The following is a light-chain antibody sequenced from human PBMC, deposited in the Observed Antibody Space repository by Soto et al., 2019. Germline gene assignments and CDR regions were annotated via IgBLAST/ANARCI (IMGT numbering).Light chain of an antibody. Sequence: QSALTQPDSVSGSPGQSITISCTGTSSDVGSYNLVSWYQQHPGKAPKLMIYEGSKRPSGVSNRFSGSKSGNTASLTISGLQAEDEVDYYCCSYAGSSTLVFGGGTKLTVL. CDR1: SSDVGSYNL. CDR2: EGS. V-gene: IGLV2-23*01. CDR3: CSYAGSSTLV. J-gene: IGLJ2*01.